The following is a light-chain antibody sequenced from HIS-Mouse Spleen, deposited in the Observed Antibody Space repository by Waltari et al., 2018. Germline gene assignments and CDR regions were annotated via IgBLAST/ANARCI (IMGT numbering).Light chain of an antibody. CDR2: RNK. J-gene: IGLJ3*02. V-gene: IGLV1-47*01. Sequence: QSVLTQPPSASGTPGQRVTISCSGSSSNIGSNYVYWYQQRPGTAPKLLIYRNKQRPSGVPDRVSGSKSGTSASLAISGLRSEDEADYYCAAWDDSLSGPVFGGGTKLTVL. CDR1: SSNIGSNY. CDR3: AAWDDSLSGPV.